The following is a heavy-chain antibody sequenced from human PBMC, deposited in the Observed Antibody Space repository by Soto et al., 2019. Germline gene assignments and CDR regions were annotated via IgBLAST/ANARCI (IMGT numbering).Heavy chain of an antibody. CDR2: INAGNGNT. CDR3: ARTGLRYCSGGSCYHTWFDP. D-gene: IGHD2-15*01. Sequence: ASVKVSCKASGYTFTSYAMHWVRQAPGQRLEWMGWINAGNGNTKYSQKYQGRVTITRDTSASTAYMELSSLRSEDTAVYYCARTGLRYCSGGSCYHTWFDPWGQGTLVTVSS. J-gene: IGHJ5*02. CDR1: GYTFTSYA. V-gene: IGHV1-3*01.